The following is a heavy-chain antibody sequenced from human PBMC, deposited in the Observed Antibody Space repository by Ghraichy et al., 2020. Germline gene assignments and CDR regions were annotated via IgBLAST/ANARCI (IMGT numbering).Heavy chain of an antibody. CDR3: ARDPYGDYKYGGTDY. J-gene: IGHJ4*02. D-gene: IGHD4-17*01. Sequence: GGSLRLSCAASGFTFSRHWMSWVRQAPGKGLEWVASIKSDRSDSFYLDSVKGRFTISRDNAEKSVSLEMTSLRVEDTAVYYCARDPYGDYKYGGTDYWGRGTLVSVSS. V-gene: IGHV3-7*01. CDR2: IKSDRSDS. CDR1: GFTFSRHW.